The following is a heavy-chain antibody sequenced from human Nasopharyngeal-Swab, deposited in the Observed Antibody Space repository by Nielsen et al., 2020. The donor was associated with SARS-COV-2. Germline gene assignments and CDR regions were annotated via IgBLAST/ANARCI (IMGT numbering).Heavy chain of an antibody. CDR1: GFTFSSYD. CDR3: ARGKYDSSGYYLGDYYFDY. CDR2: LGTAGDT. Sequence: GESLKISCAASGFTFSSYDMHWVRQATGKGLEWVSALGTAGDTYYPGSVKGRFTISRENAKNSLYLQMNSLRAGDTAVYYCARGKYDSSGYYLGDYYFDYWGQGTLVTVSS. D-gene: IGHD3-22*01. J-gene: IGHJ4*02. V-gene: IGHV3-13*01.